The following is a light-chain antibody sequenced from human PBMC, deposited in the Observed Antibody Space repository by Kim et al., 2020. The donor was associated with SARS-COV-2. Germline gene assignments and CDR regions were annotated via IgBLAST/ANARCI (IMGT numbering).Light chain of an antibody. CDR2: GAS. J-gene: IGKJ4*01. CDR3: QKYNSAPHT. Sequence: ASVGDRVTITCRTSQGISNHLVWYQQKPGKVPKLLMYGASTLQSGVPSRFSGSGSGTDFTLTISSLQPEDVATYYCQKYNSAPHTFGGGTKVDIK. CDR1: QGISNH. V-gene: IGKV1-27*01.